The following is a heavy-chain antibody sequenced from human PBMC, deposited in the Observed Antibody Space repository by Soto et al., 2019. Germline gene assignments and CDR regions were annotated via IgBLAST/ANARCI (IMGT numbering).Heavy chain of an antibody. CDR3: AREKVVPAAMGYYYYGMDV. J-gene: IGHJ6*02. V-gene: IGHV1-69*01. CDR2: IIPIFGTA. D-gene: IGHD2-2*01. CDR1: GGTFSSYA. Sequence: QVQLVQSGAEVKKPGSSVKVSCKASGGTFSSYAISWVRQAPGQGLEWMGGIIPIFGTANYAQKFQSRVTITADESTSTAYMELSSLRSEDTAVYYCAREKVVPAAMGYYYYGMDVWGQGTTVTVSS.